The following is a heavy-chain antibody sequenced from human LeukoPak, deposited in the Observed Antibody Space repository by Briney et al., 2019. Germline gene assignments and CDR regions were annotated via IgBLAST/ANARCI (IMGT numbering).Heavy chain of an antibody. CDR3: ARDLSRSSYYRLDY. V-gene: IGHV6-1*01. CDR2: TYYRSKWYY. Sequence: SQTLSLTCAISGDSVSSNSAAWNWIRQSPSRGLEWLGRTYYRSKWYYDCAVSVKGRITINPDTSQNQFSLHLNSATPEDTAVYFCARDLSRSSYYRLDYWGQGTLVTVSS. D-gene: IGHD1-26*01. CDR1: GDSVSSNSAA. J-gene: IGHJ4*02.